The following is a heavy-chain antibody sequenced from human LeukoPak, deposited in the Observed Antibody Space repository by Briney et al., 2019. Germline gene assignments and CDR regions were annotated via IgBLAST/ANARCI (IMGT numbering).Heavy chain of an antibody. CDR1: GGSISSYY. CDR3: ARVGNSGYDWAIGYFDY. J-gene: IGHJ4*02. CDR2: IYTSGST. D-gene: IGHD5-12*01. Sequence: SETLSLTCTVSGGSISSYYWSWIRQPAGKGLEWIGRIYTSGSTNYNPSLKSRVTMSVDTSKNQFSLKLSSVTAEDTAVYYWARVGNSGYDWAIGYFDYWGQGTLVTVSS. V-gene: IGHV4-4*07.